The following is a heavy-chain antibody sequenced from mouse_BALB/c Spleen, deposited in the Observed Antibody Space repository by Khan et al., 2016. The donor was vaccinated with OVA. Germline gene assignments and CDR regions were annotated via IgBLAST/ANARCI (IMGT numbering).Heavy chain of an antibody. CDR1: GYSITSGYY. J-gene: IGHJ3*01. CDR3: AVYAGRIWFAY. D-gene: IGHD2-3*01. Sequence: EVQLQESGPGLVKPSQSLSLTCSVTGYSITSGYYWNWIRQFPGNKLEWMGYISYDGSNNYNPSLKNRISITRDTSKTQFFLKLNSVTTEDTATYYCAVYAGRIWFAYWGQGTLVTVSA. V-gene: IGHV3-6*02. CDR2: ISYDGSN.